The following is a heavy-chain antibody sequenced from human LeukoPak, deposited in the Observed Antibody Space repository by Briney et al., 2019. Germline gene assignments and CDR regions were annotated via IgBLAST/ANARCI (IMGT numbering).Heavy chain of an antibody. Sequence: EASVKVSCKTSGYTFTNYAFHWVRQAPGERLEWMGWINAGNGNTKYSQDFQGRVTFTTDTSASTAYMELSSLRSEDMAVYYCARVVGTGYYYYFDYWGQGTLVTVSS. CDR2: INAGNGNT. V-gene: IGHV1-3*03. D-gene: IGHD3-22*01. J-gene: IGHJ4*02. CDR1: GYTFTNYA. CDR3: ARVVGTGYYYYFDY.